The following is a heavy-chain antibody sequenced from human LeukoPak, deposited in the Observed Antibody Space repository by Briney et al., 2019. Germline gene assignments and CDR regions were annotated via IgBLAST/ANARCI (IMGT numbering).Heavy chain of an antibody. Sequence: GGSLRLSCAAPGFTFRLYAMAWGRQPPGRGLEWVSFIRYDGRDTYYGDSVKGRSTISRDNSQKTLFLALSSLRPEDTAVYYCAKVIGYCSNTSCYTSHAVHVWGRGTMITVSS. V-gene: IGHV3-30*02. D-gene: IGHD2-2*02. J-gene: IGHJ3*01. CDR2: IRYDGRDT. CDR1: GFTFRLYA. CDR3: AKVIGYCSNTSCYTSHAVHV.